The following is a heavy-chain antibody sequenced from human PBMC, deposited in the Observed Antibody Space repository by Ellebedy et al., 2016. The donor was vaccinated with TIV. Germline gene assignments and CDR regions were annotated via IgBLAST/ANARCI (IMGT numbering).Heavy chain of an antibody. CDR3: AKRDFFGVDTLTLDH. D-gene: IGHD3-3*01. Sequence: GESLKISCAASGLTFSSHAMSWVRQAPGKGLEWVSSISDSGDNTYYADSVKGRFTISRDNSKNTVYLQMNSLRAEDTAVYYCAKRDFFGVDTLTLDHWGQGIVVTVSS. J-gene: IGHJ4*02. CDR1: GLTFSSHA. V-gene: IGHV3-23*01. CDR2: ISDSGDNT.